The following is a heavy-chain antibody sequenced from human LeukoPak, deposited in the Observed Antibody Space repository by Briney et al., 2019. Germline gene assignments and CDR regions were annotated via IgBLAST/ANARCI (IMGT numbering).Heavy chain of an antibody. Sequence: GGSLRLSCAASGFTFDDYAMHWVRQAPGKGLEWVSGISWNSGSIGYADSVKGRFTISRDNAKNSLYLQMNSLRAEDTALYYCAKDIGYDSSGLDYWGQGTLVTVSS. CDR3: AKDIGYDSSGLDY. CDR1: GFTFDDYA. CDR2: ISWNSGSI. J-gene: IGHJ4*02. V-gene: IGHV3-9*01. D-gene: IGHD3-22*01.